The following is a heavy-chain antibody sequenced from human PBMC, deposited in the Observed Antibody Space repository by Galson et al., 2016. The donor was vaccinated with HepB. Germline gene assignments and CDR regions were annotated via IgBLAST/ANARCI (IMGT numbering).Heavy chain of an antibody. Sequence: ETLSLTCAVYGGSFSGYYWSWIRQPPGKGLEWIGEINHSGSTNYNPSLRSRVTISVDTSKNQFSLKLSSVTAADTAVYYCARGREIWRAVVPAASFDYWGQGTLVTVSS. V-gene: IGHV4-34*01. CDR1: GGSFSGYY. CDR3: ARGREIWRAVVPAASFDY. J-gene: IGHJ4*02. CDR2: INHSGST. D-gene: IGHD2-2*01.